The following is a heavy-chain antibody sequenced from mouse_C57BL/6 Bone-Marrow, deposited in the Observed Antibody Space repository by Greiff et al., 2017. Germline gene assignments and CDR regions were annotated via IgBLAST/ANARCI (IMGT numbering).Heavy chain of an antibody. J-gene: IGHJ2*01. CDR1: GFTFSSYA. Sequence: EVLLVESGGGLVKPGASLKLSCAASGFTFSSYAMSWVRQTPEKRLEWVASISDGGSYTYYTEKVKGRVTITRDNAKNTLYLQMSHLKSEDTAMYYCEEEGTAEVDSWYFDDWGQGTTLTVSS. CDR2: ISDGGSYT. CDR3: EEEGTAEVDSWYFDD. V-gene: IGHV5-4*01. D-gene: IGHD1-1*01.